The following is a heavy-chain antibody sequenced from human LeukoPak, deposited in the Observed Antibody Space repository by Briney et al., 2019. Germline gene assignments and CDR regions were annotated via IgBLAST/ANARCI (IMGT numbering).Heavy chain of an antibody. V-gene: IGHV3-23*01. CDR1: GFTFSSYA. Sequence: GGSLRLSCAASGFTFSSYAMSWVRQAPGKGLEWVSAISAGGGSTSYADSVEGRFTISRDNSKNTLSLQMHSLRAEDTAVYYCAAGKYYFDYWGQGALVTVSS. CDR3: AAGKYYFDY. J-gene: IGHJ4*02. D-gene: IGHD1-1*01. CDR2: ISAGGGST.